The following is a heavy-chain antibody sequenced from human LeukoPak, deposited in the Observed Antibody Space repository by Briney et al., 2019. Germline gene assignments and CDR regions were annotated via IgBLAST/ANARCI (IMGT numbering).Heavy chain of an antibody. V-gene: IGHV3-30*02. Sequence: GGSLRLSCAASGFTFSSYGMHWVRQAPGKGLEWVAFIRYDGSNKYYADSVKGRFTISNDNSKNTLNLQMSRVRAEDTAVYYCAKDPTHYRVWDYYETIGLSYWGQGTLVTVSS. CDR2: IRYDGSNK. D-gene: IGHD3-22*01. J-gene: IGHJ4*02. CDR1: GFTFSSYG. CDR3: AKDPTHYRVWDYYETIGLSY.